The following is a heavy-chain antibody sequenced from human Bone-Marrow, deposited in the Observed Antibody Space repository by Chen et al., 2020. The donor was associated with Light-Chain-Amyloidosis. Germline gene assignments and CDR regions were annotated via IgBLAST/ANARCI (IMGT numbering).Heavy chain of an antibody. J-gene: IGHJ1*01. CDR3: VRDRAVITTHEYFEH. CDR1: GFTSSSYW. Sequence: EVQLVESGGGLVQPEGSLRLSCAASGFTSSSYWMTWVRQAPGKGLEWVANIKEDGSEKYYVDSVKGRFTISRDNAKNSLYLQMNSLRAEDTAVYYCVRDRAVITTHEYFEHWGQGTLVTVSS. D-gene: IGHD3-22*01. V-gene: IGHV3-7*01. CDR2: IKEDGSEK.